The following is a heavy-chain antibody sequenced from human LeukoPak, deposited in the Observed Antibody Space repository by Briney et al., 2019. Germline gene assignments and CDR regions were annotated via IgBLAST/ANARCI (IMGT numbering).Heavy chain of an antibody. J-gene: IGHJ4*02. Sequence: ASVKVSCKASGYTFTGFYLHWVRQAPGQGLEWLGWINPNSGDTNYAQNFQGRVTLTRDTSISTAYMELSSLRSDDTALYHCAKDRGPQWWGSFDYWGQGSLVTVSS. CDR2: INPNSGDT. CDR3: AKDRGPQWWGSFDY. CDR1: GYTFTGFY. V-gene: IGHV1-2*02. D-gene: IGHD3-16*01.